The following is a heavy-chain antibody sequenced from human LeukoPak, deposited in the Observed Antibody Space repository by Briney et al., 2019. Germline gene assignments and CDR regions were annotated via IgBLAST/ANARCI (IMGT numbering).Heavy chain of an antibody. Sequence: GGSLRLSCAASGFTFSNDWMNWVRQAPGKGLEWVGRIRSKTDGGTTDYAAPVKGRFTISRDDSKNTLYLQMNSLKTEDTAVYYCTTATKSGAYSRGYWGQGTLVTVSS. CDR2: IRSKTDGGTT. D-gene: IGHD1-26*01. V-gene: IGHV3-15*01. J-gene: IGHJ4*02. CDR1: GFTFSNDW. CDR3: TTATKSGAYSRGY.